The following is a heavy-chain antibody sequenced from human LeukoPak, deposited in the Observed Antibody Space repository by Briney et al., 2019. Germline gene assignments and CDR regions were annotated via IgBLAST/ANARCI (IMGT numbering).Heavy chain of an antibody. CDR1: GYTFIIYA. CDR2: INAGNGNT. J-gene: IGHJ3*02. Sequence: ASVKVSCKASGYTFIIYAMHWARQAPGQRLEWMGWINAGNGNTKYSQKFQGRVTITRDTSASTAYMELSSLRSEDTAVYYCAREGLLLERAFDIWGQGTMVTVSS. D-gene: IGHD1-26*01. CDR3: AREGLLLERAFDI. V-gene: IGHV1-3*01.